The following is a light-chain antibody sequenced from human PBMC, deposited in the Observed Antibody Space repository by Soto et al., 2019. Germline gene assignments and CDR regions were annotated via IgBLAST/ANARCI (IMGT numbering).Light chain of an antibody. J-gene: IGLJ2*01. CDR1: SSDVGGYNY. CDR2: DVS. CDR3: SSYTSSSTPVV. V-gene: IGLV2-14*01. Sequence: QSALTQPASVSGSPGQSFTISCTETSSDVGGYNYVSWYQQHPGKAPKLMIYDVSNRPSGVSNRFSGSKSGNTASLTISGLQAEDEADYYCSSYTSSSTPVVFGGGTKLTVL.